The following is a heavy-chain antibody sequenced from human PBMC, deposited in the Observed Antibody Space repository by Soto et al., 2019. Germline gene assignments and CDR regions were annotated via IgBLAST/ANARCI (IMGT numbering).Heavy chain of an antibody. V-gene: IGHV4-34*01. CDR1: GGSFSGYY. D-gene: IGHD3-10*01. CDR3: ARAPGTTMVRGVYFGY. CDR2: INHSGST. J-gene: IGHJ4*02. Sequence: PSETLSLTCAVYGGSFSGYYWSWIRQPPGKGLEWIGEINHSGSTNYNPSLKSRVTISVDTSKNQFSLKLSSVTAADTAVYYCARAPGTTMVRGVYFGYWGQGTLVTVSS.